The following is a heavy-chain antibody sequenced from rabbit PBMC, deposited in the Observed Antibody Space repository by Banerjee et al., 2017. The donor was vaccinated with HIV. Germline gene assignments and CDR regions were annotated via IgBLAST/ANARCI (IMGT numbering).Heavy chain of an antibody. D-gene: IGHD4-1*01. Sequence: QEQLEESGGDLVKPGASLTLTCTASGFTLSNYYMCWVRQAPGKGLEWIGCIYTGDGSTYYASWAKGRFTISKTSSTTVTLQMTSLTAADTASYFCARDLAGVIGWNFNLWGQGTLVTVS. J-gene: IGHJ4*01. CDR3: ARDLAGVIGWNFNL. CDR1: GFTLSNYY. V-gene: IGHV1S45*01. CDR2: IYTGDGST.